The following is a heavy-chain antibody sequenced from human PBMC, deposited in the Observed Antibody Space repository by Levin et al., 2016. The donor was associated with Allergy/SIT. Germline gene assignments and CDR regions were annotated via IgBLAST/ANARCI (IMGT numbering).Heavy chain of an antibody. CDR3: ARRMNYYGSGSYYSYGMDV. D-gene: IGHD3-10*01. CDR2: IYYSGST. Sequence: SETLSLTCTVSGGSISSYYWSWIRQPPGKGLEWIGYIYYSGSTNYNPSLKSRVTISVDTSKNQFSLKLSSVTAADTAVYYCARRMNYYGSGSYYSYGMDVWGQGTTVTVSS. V-gene: IGHV4-59*01. J-gene: IGHJ6*02. CDR1: GGSISSYY.